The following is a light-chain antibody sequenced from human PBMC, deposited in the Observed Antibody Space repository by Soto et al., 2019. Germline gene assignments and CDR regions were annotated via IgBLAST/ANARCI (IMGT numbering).Light chain of an antibody. CDR3: QQYSNWPPIT. CDR2: GAS. J-gene: IGKJ5*01. V-gene: IGKV3-15*01. CDR1: QSVSSN. Sequence: EIVMTQSPTTLSVSPGQRSTLSCRASQSVSSNLAWYQQKPGQAPRLLXYGASTRATGIPARFSGSGSGTEFTLTISSLQSEDFAVYYCQQYSNWPPITFGQGTRLEI.